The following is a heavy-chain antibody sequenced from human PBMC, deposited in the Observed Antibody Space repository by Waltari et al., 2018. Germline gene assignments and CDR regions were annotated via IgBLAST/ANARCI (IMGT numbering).Heavy chain of an antibody. V-gene: IGHV3-33*06. J-gene: IGHJ4*02. D-gene: IGHD2-2*01. CDR3: AKDRSSSASCYDY. Sequence: QVQLVESGGGVVQPGRSLRLSCAASGFTFSNYAMHWVRQTPGKGLEWVAIIWYDGSKNYSADAGEGRVSISRDNVKKTLYLQMDSRRVEDTAVYYCAKDRSSSASCYDYWGQGTLVTVSS. CDR2: IWYDGSKN. CDR1: GFTFSNYA.